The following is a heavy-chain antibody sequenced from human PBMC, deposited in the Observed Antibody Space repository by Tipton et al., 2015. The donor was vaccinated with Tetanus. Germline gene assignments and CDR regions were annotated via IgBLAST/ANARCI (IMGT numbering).Heavy chain of an antibody. D-gene: IGHD6-19*01. V-gene: IGHV3-9*01. J-gene: IGHJ2*01. CDR2: ISSNSVDI. CDR3: VKEDKSGWVNWFFDL. Sequence: VQLVQSGGGLQQPGRSLRLSCVASGFMFDNFAMHWVRQVPGKGLEWVSGISSNSVDIGYAGSVKGRFIISRDNAKNSLYLQMDSLRAGDTALYYCVKEDKSGWVNWFFDLWGRGTLVTVSS. CDR1: GFMFDNFA.